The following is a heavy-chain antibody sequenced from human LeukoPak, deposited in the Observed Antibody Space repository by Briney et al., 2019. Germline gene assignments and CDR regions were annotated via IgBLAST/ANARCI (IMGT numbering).Heavy chain of an antibody. CDR3: AANRDGYKLPHY. V-gene: IGHV4-34*01. Sequence: SETLSLTCAVHGASFSGFFWSWIRQSPGKGLEFIGEISYEGSTNYRPSLNSRVTISVDTSKNQFSLKLSSVTAADTAVYYWAANRDGYKLPHYWGQGILVTVSS. J-gene: IGHJ4*02. D-gene: IGHD5-24*01. CDR2: ISYEGST. CDR1: GASFSGFF.